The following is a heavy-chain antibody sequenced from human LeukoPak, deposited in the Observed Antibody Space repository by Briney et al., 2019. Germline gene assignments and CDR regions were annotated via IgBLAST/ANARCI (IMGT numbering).Heavy chain of an antibody. V-gene: IGHV3-74*01. Sequence: PGGPLRLSCAASGFTFSSYLMHWVRQAPGKGLVWVSRINTDGSSTSYADSVKGRFTISRDNAKNTLYLQMNSLRAEDTAEYYCARVGRGIAAAGFGAFDIWGQGTMVTVYS. CDR3: ARVGRGIAAAGFGAFDI. J-gene: IGHJ3*02. CDR2: INTDGSST. D-gene: IGHD6-13*01. CDR1: GFTFSSYL.